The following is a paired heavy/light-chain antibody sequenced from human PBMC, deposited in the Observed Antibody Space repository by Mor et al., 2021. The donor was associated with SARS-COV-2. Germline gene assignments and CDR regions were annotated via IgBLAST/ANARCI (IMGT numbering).Light chain of an antibody. J-gene: IGKJ2*01. V-gene: IGKV2-29*02. Sequence: DIVMTQTPLSLSVTPGQPASISCKSSQSLLHSDGKTYLYWYLQKPGQSPQLLIYEVSSRFSGVPDRFSGSGSGTDFTLKISRVEAEDVGVYYCMQGIHLRRFGQGTKLEIK. CDR3: MQGIHLRR. CDR1: QSLLHSDGKTY. CDR2: EVS.
Heavy chain of an antibody. D-gene: IGHD3-22*01. Sequence: QVQLVESGGGLVKPGGSLRLSCAASGFTFSDYYMSWIRQAPGKGLEWVSYISSSGSTIYYADSVKGRFTISRDNAKNSLYLQMNSLRAEDTAVYYCARDQTYYYDSSGSRFDYWGQGTLVTVSS. V-gene: IGHV3-11*01. J-gene: IGHJ4*02. CDR1: GFTFSDYY. CDR3: ARDQTYYYDSSGSRFDY. CDR2: ISSSGSTI.